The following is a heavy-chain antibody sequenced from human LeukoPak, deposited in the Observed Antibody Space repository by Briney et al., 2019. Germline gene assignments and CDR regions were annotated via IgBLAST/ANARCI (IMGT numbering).Heavy chain of an antibody. D-gene: IGHD3-10*01. CDR3: ASFARGLSGSYSPYNWFDT. V-gene: IGHV1-69*06. Sequence: SVKVSCKASGGTFSSYAISWVRQAPGQGLEWMGRIIPIFGTANYAQKFQGRVTITADKSTSTAYMELSSLRSEDTAVYYCASFARGLSGSYSPYNWFDTWAREPWSPSPQ. CDR2: IIPIFGTA. J-gene: IGHJ5*02. CDR1: GGTFSSYA.